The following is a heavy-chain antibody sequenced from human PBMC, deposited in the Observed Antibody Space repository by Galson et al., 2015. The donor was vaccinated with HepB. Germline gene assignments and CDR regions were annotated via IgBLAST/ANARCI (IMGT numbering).Heavy chain of an antibody. CDR2: IKSKADGGTT. CDR3: TREWNSIQY. Sequence: SLRLSCAASAFTFSNAWMSWGRQAPGKGLDYIGRIKSKADGGTTEYAAPVKGRFTISRDDSQNTLYLQMNNLNTEDTAVYYCTREWNSIQYWGQGALVTVSS. V-gene: IGHV3-15*01. J-gene: IGHJ4*02. CDR1: AFTFSNAW. D-gene: IGHD1-7*01.